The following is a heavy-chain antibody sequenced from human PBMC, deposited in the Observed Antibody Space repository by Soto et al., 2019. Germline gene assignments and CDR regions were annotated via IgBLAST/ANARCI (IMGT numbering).Heavy chain of an antibody. CDR3: VRDYMLRGRDSNWFDS. D-gene: IGHD3-10*01. CDR2: IKSDGRST. Sequence: GGSLRLSCAASGFIFSSYWMHWVRQAPGKGPVWVSRIKSDGRSTTYADSVQGRFTISRDNVQNTVYLAMNSLRAEDTAVYYRVRDYMLRGRDSNWFDSWGQGTLVTVSS. J-gene: IGHJ5*01. V-gene: IGHV3-74*03. CDR1: GFIFSSYW.